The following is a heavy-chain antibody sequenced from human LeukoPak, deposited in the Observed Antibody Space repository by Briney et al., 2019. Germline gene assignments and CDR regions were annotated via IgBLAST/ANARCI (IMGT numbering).Heavy chain of an antibody. J-gene: IGHJ4*02. CDR1: GFTFSSYS. V-gene: IGHV3-23*01. CDR3: AKDRYSSGWAPFDY. Sequence: PGGSLRLSCAASGFTFSSYSMNWVRQAPGKGLEWVSGINISGGSTSYADSVKGRFTISRDNSKNTLYLQMNSLRAEDTAIYYCAKDRYSSGWAPFDYWGQGTLVTVSS. CDR2: INISGGST. D-gene: IGHD6-19*01.